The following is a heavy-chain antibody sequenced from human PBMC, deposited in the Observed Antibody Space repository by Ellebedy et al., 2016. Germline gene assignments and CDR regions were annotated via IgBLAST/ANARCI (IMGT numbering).Heavy chain of an antibody. CDR1: GFTFSIYA. D-gene: IGHD2-2*01. CDR3: ARSYCDRTSCYGMDV. CDR2: ISGSGGST. V-gene: IGHV3-23*01. J-gene: IGHJ6*02. Sequence: GESLKISCSASGFTFSIYAMHWVRQAPGKGLEWVSAISGSGGSTYYADSVKGRFTISRDNSKNTLYLQMNSLRAEDTAVYYCARSYCDRTSCYGMDVWGQGTTVTVSS.